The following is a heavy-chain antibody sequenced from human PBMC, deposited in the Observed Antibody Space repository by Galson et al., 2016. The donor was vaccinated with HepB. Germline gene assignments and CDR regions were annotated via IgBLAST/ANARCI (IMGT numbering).Heavy chain of an antibody. CDR2: IDPVTGAP. V-gene: IGHV1-69*13. D-gene: IGHD5-12*01. Sequence: SVKVSCKASGGAFSSHTLNWVRQAPGQGGLERMGEIDPVTGAPNYAQHLQGRVTIMADESTGTAYMELRGLRSVDTATYYCVRYSGGFVLWGQGTMVTVSS. CDR1: GGAFSSHT. CDR3: VRYSGGFVL. J-gene: IGHJ3*01.